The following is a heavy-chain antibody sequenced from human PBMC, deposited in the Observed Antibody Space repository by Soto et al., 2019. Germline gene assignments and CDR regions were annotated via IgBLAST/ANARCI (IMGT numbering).Heavy chain of an antibody. CDR3: AREFYYDSSGIGFDS. J-gene: IGHJ4*02. CDR2: IYLIGST. Sequence: PSETLSLTCAVSGGSISSGDYSWSWIRQPPGKGLEWIGYIYLIGSTYYSPSLKSRVTISIDRSKNQFSLNLSSVTAADTAIYYCAREFYYDSSGIGFDSWGQGTLVTVSS. V-gene: IGHV4-30-2*02. D-gene: IGHD3-22*01. CDR1: GGSISSGDYS.